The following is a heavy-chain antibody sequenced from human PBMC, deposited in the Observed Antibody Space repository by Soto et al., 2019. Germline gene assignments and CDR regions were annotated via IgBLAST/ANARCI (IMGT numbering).Heavy chain of an antibody. V-gene: IGHV6-1*01. CDR1: GVSVSSNSSA. Sequence: SQTLSLTCGLSGVSVSSNSSAWNWLRQSPSRGLEWLGRTYYRSKWYNDYAVTVESRITINPDTSKNHFSLQLNFVTPEDTAVYFCARGEQYSGRIFDYWGQGTLVTVSS. CDR2: TYYRSKWYN. D-gene: IGHD1-26*01. CDR3: ARGEQYSGRIFDY. J-gene: IGHJ4*02.